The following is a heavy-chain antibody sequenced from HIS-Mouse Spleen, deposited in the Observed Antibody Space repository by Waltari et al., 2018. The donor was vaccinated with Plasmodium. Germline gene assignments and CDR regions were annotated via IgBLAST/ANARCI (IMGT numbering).Heavy chain of an antibody. V-gene: IGHV3-7*01. Sequence: EVQLVESGGGLVQPGGSLRLSCAASGFTFRSYWMSWVREAPGKGLEWVANIKQDGSEKYYVDSVKGRFTISRDNAKNSLYLQMNSLRAEDTAVYYCASSWYWYFDLWGRGTLVTVSS. D-gene: IGHD6-13*01. CDR3: ASSWYWYFDL. J-gene: IGHJ2*01. CDR2: IKQDGSEK. CDR1: GFTFRSYW.